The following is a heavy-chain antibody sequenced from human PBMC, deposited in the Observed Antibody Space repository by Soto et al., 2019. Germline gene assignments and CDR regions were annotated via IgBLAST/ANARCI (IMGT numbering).Heavy chain of an antibody. V-gene: IGHV4-39*01. CDR1: DGSISSSSYY. CDR3: ARHREAYSGSYLDY. CDR2: IYYSGST. J-gene: IGHJ4*02. D-gene: IGHD1-26*01. Sequence: SETQSVTCTVADGSISSSSYYWGRIHQTPGKGLEWIGSIYYSGSTYYNPSLKSRVTISVDTSKNQFSLKLSSVTAAETAVYYCARHREAYSGSYLDYSGQGTLVTVSS.